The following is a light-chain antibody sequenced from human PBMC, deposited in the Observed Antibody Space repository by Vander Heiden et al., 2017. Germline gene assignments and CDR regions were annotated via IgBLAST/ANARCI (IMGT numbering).Light chain of an antibody. CDR3: SSDGGSNNLV. V-gene: IGLV2-8*01. Sequence: QSALTQPPSAPRPPGQSVTISWPRTRRDVGDYNPLPWYQQHPGKAPKLMIYEVTKRPSGVPDRFSGSKSGNTASLTVSRLQAEDEADYYCSSDGGSNNLVFGGGTKLTVL. CDR1: RRDVGDYNP. CDR2: EVT. J-gene: IGLJ3*02.